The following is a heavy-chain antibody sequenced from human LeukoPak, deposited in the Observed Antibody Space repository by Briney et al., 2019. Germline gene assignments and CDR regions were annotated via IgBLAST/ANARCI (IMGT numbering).Heavy chain of an antibody. Sequence: PGRSLRLSCAASGFTFSSYGMHWVRQAPGKGLEWVAVIWYDGSNTYYADSVKGRFTISRDSSKNTLFLQMNSLRADDTAVYYCARDQSGTYSIGYWGQGTLVTVSS. V-gene: IGHV3-33*01. CDR3: ARDQSGTYSIGY. CDR2: IWYDGSNT. D-gene: IGHD1-26*01. J-gene: IGHJ4*02. CDR1: GFTFSSYG.